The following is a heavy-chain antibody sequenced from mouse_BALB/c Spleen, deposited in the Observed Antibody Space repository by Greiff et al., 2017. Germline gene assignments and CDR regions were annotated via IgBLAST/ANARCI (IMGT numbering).Heavy chain of an antibody. CDR2: ISDGGSYT. V-gene: IGHV5-4*02. J-gene: IGHJ3*01. CDR1: GFTFSDYY. CDR3: AREDSSGPAD. D-gene: IGHD3-2*01. Sequence: EVQGVESGGGLVKPGGSLKLSCAASGFTFSDYYMYWVRQTPEKRLEWVATISDGGSYTYYPDSVKGRFTISRDNAKNNLYLQMSSLKSEDTAMYYCAREDSSGPADWGQGTLVTVSA.